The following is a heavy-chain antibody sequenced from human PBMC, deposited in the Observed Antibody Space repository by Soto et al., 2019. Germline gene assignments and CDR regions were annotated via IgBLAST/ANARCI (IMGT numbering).Heavy chain of an antibody. CDR1: GGSISSYY. D-gene: IGHD3-22*01. V-gene: IGHV4-59*12. CDR2: IYYSGST. CDR3: ARSYYDSSGYHLGYYFDY. Sequence: SETLSLTCTVSGGSISSYYWSWIRQPPGKGLEWIGYIYYSGSTYYNPSLKSRVTISVDTSKNQFSLKLSSVTAADTAVYYCARSYYDSSGYHLGYYFDYWGQGTLVTVSS. J-gene: IGHJ4*02.